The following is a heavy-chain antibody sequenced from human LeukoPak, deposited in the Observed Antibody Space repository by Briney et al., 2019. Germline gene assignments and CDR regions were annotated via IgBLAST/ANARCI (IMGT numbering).Heavy chain of an antibody. CDR3: ARHEVIAAAIDY. CDR2: INHSGST. J-gene: IGHJ4*02. Sequence: KTSETLSLTCAVYGGSFSGYYWSWIRQPPGKGLEWIGEINHSGSTNYNPSLKSRVTISVDTSKNQFSLKLSSVTAADTAVYYCARHEVIAAAIDYWGQGTLVTVSS. CDR1: GGSFSGYY. D-gene: IGHD6-13*01. V-gene: IGHV4-34*01.